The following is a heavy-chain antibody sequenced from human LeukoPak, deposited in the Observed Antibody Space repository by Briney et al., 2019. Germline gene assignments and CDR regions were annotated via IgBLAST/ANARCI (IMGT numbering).Heavy chain of an antibody. Sequence: SETLSLTRTVSGGSISSYYWSWIRQPPGKGLEWIGYIYYSGSTNYNPSLKSRVTISVDTSKNQFSLKLSSVTAADTAVYYCARTTEGGYTYDYFYYYYMDVWGKGTTVTISS. D-gene: IGHD5-18*01. CDR1: GGSISSYY. CDR3: ARTTEGGYTYDYFYYYYMDV. CDR2: IYYSGST. V-gene: IGHV4-59*01. J-gene: IGHJ6*03.